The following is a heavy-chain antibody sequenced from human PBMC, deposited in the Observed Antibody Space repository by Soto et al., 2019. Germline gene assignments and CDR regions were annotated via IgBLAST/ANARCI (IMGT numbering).Heavy chain of an antibody. J-gene: IGHJ4*02. CDR1: GFTFSSYS. CDR3: ARDGNRLRFLEWLSN. CDR2: ISSSSSYI. V-gene: IGHV3-21*01. Sequence: GGSLRLSCAASGFTFSSYSMNWVRQAPGKGLEWVSSISSSSSYIYYADSVKGRFTISRDNAKNSLYLQMNSLRAEDTAVYYCARDGNRLRFLEWLSNWGQGTLVTVSS. D-gene: IGHD3-3*01.